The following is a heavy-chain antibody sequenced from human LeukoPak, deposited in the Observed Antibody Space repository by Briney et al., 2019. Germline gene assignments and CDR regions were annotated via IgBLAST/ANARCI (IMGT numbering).Heavy chain of an antibody. Sequence: GGPLRLPWAASGFTSSSYRLSGFGQAPGKGRHGVAYIKEDGSEKSYVDSVKGRFTISRDNAKNSLYLQMNSLRVEDTAVYYCARGRISFVWVQGTLVSVSS. V-gene: IGHV3-7*01. J-gene: IGHJ4*02. CDR2: IKEDGSEK. CDR1: GFTSSSYR. D-gene: IGHD2-15*01. CDR3: ARGRISFV.